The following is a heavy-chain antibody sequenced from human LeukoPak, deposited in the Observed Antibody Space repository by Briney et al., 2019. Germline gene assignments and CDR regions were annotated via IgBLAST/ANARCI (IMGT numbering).Heavy chain of an antibody. CDR1: GGSISSYY. CDR3: ARDLLDWSNYYYYGMDV. J-gene: IGHJ6*02. D-gene: IGHD3-9*01. Sequence: PSETLSLTCTVSGGSISSYYWSWIRQPPGKGLEWIGYTYYSGSTNYNPSLKSRVTISVDTSKNQFSLKLSSVTAADTAVYYCARDLLDWSNYYYYGMDVWGQGTTVTVSS. V-gene: IGHV4-59*01. CDR2: TYYSGST.